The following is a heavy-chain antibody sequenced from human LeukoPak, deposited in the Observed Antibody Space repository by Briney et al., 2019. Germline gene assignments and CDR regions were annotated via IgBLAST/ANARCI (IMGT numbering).Heavy chain of an antibody. V-gene: IGHV1-2*02. CDR3: ARARTYCSGGSCYLLDP. D-gene: IGHD2-15*01. CDR2: INPNSGGT. J-gene: IGHJ5*02. CDR1: GYTFTGYY. Sequence: ASVKVSCKASGYTFTGYYMHWVRQAPGQGLEWMGWINPNSGGTNYAQKFQGRVTMTRDTSISTAYMELSRLRSDDTAVYYCARARTYCSGGSCYLLDPWGPGTLVTVSS.